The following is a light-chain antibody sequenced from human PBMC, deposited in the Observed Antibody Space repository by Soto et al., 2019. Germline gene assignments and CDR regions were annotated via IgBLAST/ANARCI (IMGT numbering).Light chain of an antibody. CDR2: AAS. CDR1: QTISNY. V-gene: IGKV1-39*01. CDR3: QQSYSTPGT. Sequence: DIHMTQSPSSLSASVGDRVTITCRASQTISNYVNWYQQKPGKAPKLLIYAASTLQSGVPSRFSGSGSGTDFTLTISSLQPEDFASYYCQQSYSTPGTFGQGTRLEIK. J-gene: IGKJ5*01.